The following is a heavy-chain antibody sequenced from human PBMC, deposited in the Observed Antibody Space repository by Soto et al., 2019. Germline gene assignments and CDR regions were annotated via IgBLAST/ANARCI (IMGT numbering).Heavy chain of an antibody. CDR2: INAGNGNT. V-gene: IGHV1-3*01. CDR3: ARTVGSYYGMDV. J-gene: IGHJ6*01. D-gene: IGHD3-10*01. Sequence: ASVKVSCKASGYTFTSYAMHWVRQAPGQRLEWMGWINAGNGNTKYSQKFQGRVTITRDTSASTAYMELSSLRSEDTAVYYCARTVGSYYGMDVWVQWTRGTVSS. CDR1: GYTFTSYA.